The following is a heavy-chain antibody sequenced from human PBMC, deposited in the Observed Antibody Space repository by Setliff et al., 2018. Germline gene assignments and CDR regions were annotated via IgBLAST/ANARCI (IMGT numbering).Heavy chain of an antibody. CDR3: ARIAEYDTIDI. J-gene: IGHJ3*02. CDR2: ISSNGGRM. Sequence: GESLKISCAASGFTFISYAMHWVRQAPGKGLEYVSAISSNGGRMSYANSVKGRFIISRDISKNTLYLQMGSLRAEDTAAYYCARIAEYDTIDIWGQGTMVTVSS. V-gene: IGHV3-64*01. D-gene: IGHD3-16*01. CDR1: GFTFISYA.